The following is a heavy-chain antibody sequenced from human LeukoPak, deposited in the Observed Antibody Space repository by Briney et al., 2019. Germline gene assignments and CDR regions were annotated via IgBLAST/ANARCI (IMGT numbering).Heavy chain of an antibody. V-gene: IGHV4-59*12. J-gene: IGHJ4*02. D-gene: IGHD5-24*01. CDR2: VRYTGTP. CDR3: ARDGYNSGID. CDR1: GGSISGYY. Sequence: SETLSLTCTVSGGSISGYYWTWIRQSPGQRPEWLAYVRYTGTPNYNPSLKSRVTISVDTSKNQFSLKLSSVTAADTAVYYCARDGYNSGIDWGQGTLVTVSS.